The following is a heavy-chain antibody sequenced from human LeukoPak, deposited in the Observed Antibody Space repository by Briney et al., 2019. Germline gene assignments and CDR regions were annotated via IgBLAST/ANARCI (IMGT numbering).Heavy chain of an antibody. Sequence: GGSLRLSCAASGFTFSDYYMSWIRQAPGKGLEWVSYISSSGSTIYYADSVKGRFTISRDNAKNSLYLQMNSLRADDTAVYYCAKYSGRYSNTYFDYWGQGTLVTVSS. D-gene: IGHD1-26*01. CDR1: GFTFSDYY. J-gene: IGHJ4*02. CDR2: ISSSGSTI. V-gene: IGHV3-11*04. CDR3: AKYSGRYSNTYFDY.